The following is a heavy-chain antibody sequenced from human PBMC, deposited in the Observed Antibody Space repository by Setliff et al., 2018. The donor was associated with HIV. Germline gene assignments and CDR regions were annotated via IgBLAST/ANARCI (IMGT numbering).Heavy chain of an antibody. CDR1: GVSITSYF. CDR2: IHSSGST. Sequence: ASETLSLTCTVSGVSITSYFWSWIRQPPGKGLEWIGNIHSSGSTNYNPSLKSRVTISVDTSKNQFSLKLTSVTAADTAVYYCAGYGDYPLPKLIYWGQGTLVTVSS. CDR3: AGYGDYPLPKLIY. D-gene: IGHD4-17*01. J-gene: IGHJ4*02. V-gene: IGHV4-4*09.